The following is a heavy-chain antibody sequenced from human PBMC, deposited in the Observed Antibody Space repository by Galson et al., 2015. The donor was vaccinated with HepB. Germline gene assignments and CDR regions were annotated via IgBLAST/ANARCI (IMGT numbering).Heavy chain of an antibody. CDR1: GFTFSSYA. Sequence: SLRLSCAASGFTFSSYAMSWVRQAPGKGLEWVSYISSSSSTIYYADSVKGRFTISRDNAKNSLYLQMNSLRDEDTAVYYCAREGLRYFDWLLPALDYWGQGTLVTVSS. V-gene: IGHV3-48*02. CDR2: ISSSSSTI. D-gene: IGHD3-9*01. J-gene: IGHJ4*02. CDR3: AREGLRYFDWLLPALDY.